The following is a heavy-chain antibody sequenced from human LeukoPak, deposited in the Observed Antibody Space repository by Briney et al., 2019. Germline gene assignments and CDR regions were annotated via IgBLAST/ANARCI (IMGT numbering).Heavy chain of an antibody. Sequence: GGSLRLSCAASGFTFSSYAMHWVRQAPGKGLEWVAVISYDGSNKYYADSVKGRFTISRDNSKNTLYLQMNSLRADDTAVYYCARGSSSGYGDSFDIWGQGTMVTVYS. J-gene: IGHJ3*02. CDR3: ARGSSSGYGDSFDI. CDR1: GFTFSSYA. V-gene: IGHV3-30*01. CDR2: ISYDGSNK. D-gene: IGHD6-13*01.